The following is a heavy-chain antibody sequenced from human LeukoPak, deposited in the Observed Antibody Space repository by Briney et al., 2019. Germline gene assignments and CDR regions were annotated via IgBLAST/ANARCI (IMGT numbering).Heavy chain of an antibody. V-gene: IGHV2-70*11. Sequence: SGPTLVNPTQTLTLTCTFPGFSLSTSGMCVNWIRQPPGKALEWLARIDWDDDKYYNTSLKTRLTISKDTSKNQVVLTMTNMDPVDTATYYCARMQRTAPGRGYYYYTMDVWGQGTTVTVSS. CDR1: GFSLSTSGMC. D-gene: IGHD6-13*01. CDR3: ARMQRTAPGRGYYYYTMDV. CDR2: IDWDDDK. J-gene: IGHJ6*02.